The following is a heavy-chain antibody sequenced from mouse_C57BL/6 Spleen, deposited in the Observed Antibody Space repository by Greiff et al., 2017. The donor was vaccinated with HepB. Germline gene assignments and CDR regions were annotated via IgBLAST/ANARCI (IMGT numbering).Heavy chain of an antibody. V-gene: IGHV5-17*01. D-gene: IGHD2-4*01. J-gene: IGHJ4*01. Sequence: DVMLVESGGGLVKPGGSLKLSCAASGFTFSDYGMHWVRQAPEKGLEWVAYISSGSSTIYYADTVKGRFTISRDNAKNTLFLQMTSLRSEDTAMYYCARGRYDYDEGAMDYWGQGTSVTVSS. CDR3: ARGRYDYDEGAMDY. CDR2: ISSGSSTI. CDR1: GFTFSDYG.